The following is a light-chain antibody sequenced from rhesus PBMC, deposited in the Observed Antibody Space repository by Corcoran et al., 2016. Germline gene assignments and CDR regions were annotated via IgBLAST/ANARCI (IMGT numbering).Light chain of an antibody. CDR1: QGISTY. V-gene: IGKV1-43*02. J-gene: IGKJ2*01. CDR2: KAS. Sequence: DIQMTQSPSSLSASVGDRVTITCRESQGISTYLNWYQQKPGKAPKRLIDKASSLESGVPSRFSGSGAWTDFTLTISSLQPADFATYYCLQYNSDPHSFGQGTKVGIK. CDR3: LQYNSDPHS.